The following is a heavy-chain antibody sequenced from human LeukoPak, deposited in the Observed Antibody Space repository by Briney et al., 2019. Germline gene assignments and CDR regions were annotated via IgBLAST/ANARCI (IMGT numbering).Heavy chain of an antibody. CDR3: AGATRWLAYDY. D-gene: IGHD6-19*01. CDR1: GFTFSSYW. V-gene: IGHV3-74*01. CDR2: ISSDGTST. Sequence: GGSLRLSCAASGFTFSSYWMHWVRQAPGKGLVCVSRISSDGTSTNYADSVKGRFTISRDTSSNTLFLQLNSLRAQDTAVYYCAGATRWLAYDYWGQGTLVTVSS. J-gene: IGHJ4*02.